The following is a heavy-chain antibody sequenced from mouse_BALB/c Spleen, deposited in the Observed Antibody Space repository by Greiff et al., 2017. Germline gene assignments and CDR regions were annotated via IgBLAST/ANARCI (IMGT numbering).Heavy chain of an antibody. V-gene: IGHV1-7*01. CDR3: ATYDYDEGFAY. CDR2: INPSTGYT. D-gene: IGHD2-4*01. J-gene: IGHJ2*01. Sequence: QVQLQQSGAELAKPGASVKMSCKASGYTFTSYWMHWVKQRPGQGLEWIGYINPSTGYTEYNQKFKDKATLTADKSSSTAYMQLSSLTSEDSAVYYCATYDYDEGFAYWGQGTTLTVSS. CDR1: GYTFTSYW.